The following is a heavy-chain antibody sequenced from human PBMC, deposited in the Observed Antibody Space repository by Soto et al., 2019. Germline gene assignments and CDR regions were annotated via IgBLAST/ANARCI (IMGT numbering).Heavy chain of an antibody. CDR2: ISTSNGDT. V-gene: IGHV1-18*01. Sequence: QVQLVQSGTEVKKPGASVKVSCKASGYTFAHYGLVWVRQAPGQGLEWMGWISTSNGDTNYTPKLQGRVTMTKDTSTNTAYRELRSLTSDDTAVYYCAREWDYYASRSYSNWFDPWGQGTLVTVSS. CDR1: GYTFAHYG. CDR3: AREWDYYASRSYSNWFDP. J-gene: IGHJ5*02. D-gene: IGHD3-10*01.